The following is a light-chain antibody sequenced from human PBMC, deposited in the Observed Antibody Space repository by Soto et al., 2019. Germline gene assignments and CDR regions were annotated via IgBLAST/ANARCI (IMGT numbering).Light chain of an antibody. V-gene: IGKV1-5*01. CDR1: QRITTF. CDR2: DAY. CDR3: QQHNTSPLS. Sequence: DIQMTQSPSTLSASIGDRVTITCRASQRITTFLAWYQQKPGKAPQILIYDAYKLEAGVPSRLRGDGYGKESPITISSLQTDDFDNYYCQQHNTSPLSFGGGTKVEIK. J-gene: IGKJ4*02.